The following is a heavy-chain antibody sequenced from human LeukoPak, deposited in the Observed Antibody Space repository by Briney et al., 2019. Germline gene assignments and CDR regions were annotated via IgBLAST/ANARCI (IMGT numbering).Heavy chain of an antibody. D-gene: IGHD1-26*01. CDR2: ISYDGSNK. CDR3: AKEGATTRRVGAFDI. CDR1: GFTFSSYG. Sequence: GGSLRLSCAASGFTFSSYGMHWVRQAPGKGLEWVAVISYDGSNKYYADSVKGRFTISRDNSKNTLYLQMNSLRAEDTAVYYCAKEGATTRRVGAFDIWGQGTMVTVSS. J-gene: IGHJ3*02. V-gene: IGHV3-30*18.